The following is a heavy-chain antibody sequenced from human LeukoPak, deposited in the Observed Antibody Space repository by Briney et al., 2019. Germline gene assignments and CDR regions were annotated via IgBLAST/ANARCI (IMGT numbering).Heavy chain of an antibody. CDR3: ARDRRYDSGVDY. CDR2: ISTSSLYI. D-gene: IGHD3-22*01. V-gene: IGHV3-21*01. J-gene: IGHJ4*02. Sequence: PGGSLRLSCAASGFTFSSYSMNWVRQAPGKGLEWVSSISTSSLYIYYADSVKGRFTISRDNAKNSLFLQMNSLRAEDTAVYYCARDRRYDSGVDYWGQGTLVTVSS. CDR1: GFTFSSYS.